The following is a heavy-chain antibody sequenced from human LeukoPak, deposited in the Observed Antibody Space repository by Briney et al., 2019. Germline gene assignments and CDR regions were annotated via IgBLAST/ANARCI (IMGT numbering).Heavy chain of an antibody. CDR2: IDPTDSYT. D-gene: IGHD6-25*01. CDR3: ARQRALSWFDP. Sequence: GESLRISCKASGYRFTSYWISWVRQMPGKGLEWMGRIDPTDSYTNYSPSFQGHDTISVDRSITTAYLQWSSLKASDTAKYYCARQRALSWFDPWGQGTLVTVSS. CDR1: GYRFTSYW. J-gene: IGHJ5*02. V-gene: IGHV5-10-1*01.